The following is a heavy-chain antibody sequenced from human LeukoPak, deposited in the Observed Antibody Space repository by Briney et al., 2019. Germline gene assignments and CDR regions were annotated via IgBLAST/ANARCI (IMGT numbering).Heavy chain of an antibody. J-gene: IGHJ4*02. CDR1: GGSFSGYY. CDR2: INHSGST. CDR3: ARDHLVRGVFDY. V-gene: IGHV4-34*01. Sequence: PSETLSLTCAVYGGSFSGYYWSWIRQPPGKGLEWIGEINHSGSTNYNPSLKSRVTISVDTSKNQFSLQLNSVTPEDTAVYYCARDHLVRGVFDYWGQGTLVTVSS. D-gene: IGHD3-10*01.